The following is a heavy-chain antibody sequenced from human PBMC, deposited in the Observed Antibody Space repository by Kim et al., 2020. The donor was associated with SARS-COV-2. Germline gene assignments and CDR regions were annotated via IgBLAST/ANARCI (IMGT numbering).Heavy chain of an antibody. J-gene: IGHJ2*01. CDR1: GFTFSSYW. V-gene: IGHV3-74*01. CDR2: INSDGSST. CDR3: ARVAGSGYYYIPNDWYFDL. D-gene: IGHD3-22*01. Sequence: GGSLRLSCAASGFTFSSYWMHWVRQAPGKGLVWVSRINSDGSSTSYADSVKGRFTISRDNAKNTLYLQMNSLRAEDTAVYYCARVAGSGYYYIPNDWYFDLWGRGTLVTVSS.